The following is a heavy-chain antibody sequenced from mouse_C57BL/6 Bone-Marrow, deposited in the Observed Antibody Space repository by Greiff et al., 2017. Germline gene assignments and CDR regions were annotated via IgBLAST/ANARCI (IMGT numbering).Heavy chain of an antibody. CDR2: SRNKANDYTT. J-gene: IGHJ4*01. CDR3: AGDAYSAMDY. Sequence: EVKLVESGGGLVQSGRSLRLSCATSGFTFSDFYMEWVRQAPGKGLEWIAASRNKANDYTTEYSASVKGRFIVSRDTSQSILYLQMNALRAEDTAIYYCAGDAYSAMDYWGQGTSVTVSS. V-gene: IGHV7-1*01. D-gene: IGHD2-1*01. CDR1: GFTFSDFY.